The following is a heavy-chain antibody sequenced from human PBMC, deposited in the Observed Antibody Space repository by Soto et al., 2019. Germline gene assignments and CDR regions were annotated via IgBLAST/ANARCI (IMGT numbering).Heavy chain of an antibody. J-gene: IGHJ4*02. D-gene: IGHD3-22*01. V-gene: IGHV3-73*01. CDR2: IRSKANNYAT. CDR1: WFNFSGSV. CDR3: SRLIV. Sequence: VRLCCAASWFNFSGSVIHWVRQASGKGLEWVGRIRSKANNYATGYAASVKGRFTISRDDSKNTAYLQMNSLKSDDTALYYCSRLIVWGQGSLVA.